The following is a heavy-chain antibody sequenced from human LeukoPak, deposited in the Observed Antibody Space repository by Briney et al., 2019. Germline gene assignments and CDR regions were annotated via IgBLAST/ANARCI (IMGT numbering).Heavy chain of an antibody. D-gene: IGHD3-10*01. CDR2: IYHSGST. CDR1: GGSISSSNW. V-gene: IGHV4-4*02. J-gene: IGHJ2*01. Sequence: SETLSLTCAVSGGSISSSNWWSWVRQPPGKGLEWIGEIYHSGSTNYNPSLKSRVTISVDKSKNQFSLKLSSVTAADTAVYYCASTSITMVRGVRFLYFDLWGRGTLVTVSS. CDR3: ASTSITMVRGVRFLYFDL.